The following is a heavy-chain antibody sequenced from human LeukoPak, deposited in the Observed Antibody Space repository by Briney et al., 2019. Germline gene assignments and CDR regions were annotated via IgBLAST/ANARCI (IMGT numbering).Heavy chain of an antibody. D-gene: IGHD2-2*01. CDR1: GGSISSYY. V-gene: IGHV4-4*07. CDR2: IYTSGST. J-gene: IGHJ4*02. CDR3: ARECSSTSCYWWGFDY. Sequence: SETLSLTCTVSGGSISSYYWSWIRQPAGKGLEWIGRIYTSGSTNYNPSLKSRVTMSVDTSKNQFSLKLSSVTAADTAVYYCARECSSTSCYWWGFDYWGQGTLVTVSS.